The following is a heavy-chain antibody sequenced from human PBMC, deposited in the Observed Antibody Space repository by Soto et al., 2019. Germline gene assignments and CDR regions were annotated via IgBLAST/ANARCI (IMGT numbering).Heavy chain of an antibody. CDR3: AGGKNWALDS. D-gene: IGHD7-27*01. CDR2: TSYRSKWNY. J-gene: IGHJ4*02. V-gene: IGHV6-1*01. Sequence: SQTPSLTCAISGDGVSGNTVAWHSIRPSPSRGLEWLERTSYRSKWNYDYAVSVWSRITINPDTSKNQFSLQLISVSPEDTAIYCCAGGKNWALDSWGQGTLVTVSS. CDR1: GDGVSGNTVA.